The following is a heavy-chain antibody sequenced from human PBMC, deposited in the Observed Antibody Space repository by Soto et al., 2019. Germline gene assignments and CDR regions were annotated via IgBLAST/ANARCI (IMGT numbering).Heavy chain of an antibody. J-gene: IGHJ6*02. CDR1: GYTLTSYA. V-gene: IGHV1-3*01. CDR2: INAGNGNT. D-gene: IGHD3-22*01. Sequence: GASVKVSCKASGYTLTSYAMHWVRQAPGQRLEWMGWINAGNGNTKYSQKFQGRVTITRDTSASTAYMELSSLRSEDTAVYYCESSEVEYYDSSGYPIYYYYYGMDVWGQGTTVTVSS. CDR3: ESSEVEYYDSSGYPIYYYYYGMDV.